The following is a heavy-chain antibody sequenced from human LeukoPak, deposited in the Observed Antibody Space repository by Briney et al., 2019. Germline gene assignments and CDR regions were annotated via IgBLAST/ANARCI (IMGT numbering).Heavy chain of an antibody. CDR2: ISTSSSYI. V-gene: IGHV3-21*01. Sequence: GGSLRLSCAASGFTFSGYTMNWVRQAPGKGLEWVSSISTSSSYIYYADSVKGRFTISRDNAKKSLNLQMNSLRAEDTAVYYCTRDGDTVLTRGYYYYMDVWGKGTTVTVSS. D-gene: IGHD3-10*01. CDR1: GFTFSGYT. J-gene: IGHJ6*03. CDR3: TRDGDTVLTRGYYYYMDV.